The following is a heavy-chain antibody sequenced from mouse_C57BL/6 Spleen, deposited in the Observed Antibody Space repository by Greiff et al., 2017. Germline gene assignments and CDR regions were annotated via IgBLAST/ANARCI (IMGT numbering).Heavy chain of an antibody. CDR3: ARFWSAFCY. V-gene: IGHV1-19*01. CDR2: INPYNDGT. CDR1: GYTFTDYY. J-gene: IGHJ2*01. D-gene: IGHD6-1*01. Sequence: VQLQQSGPVLVKPGASVKMSCKASGYTFTDYYMNWVKQSHGKSLEWIGVINPYNDGTSYNQKFKGKATLTVDKSSRTAYMALNSLASEDSAVYYYARFWSAFCYWGNRITLTV.